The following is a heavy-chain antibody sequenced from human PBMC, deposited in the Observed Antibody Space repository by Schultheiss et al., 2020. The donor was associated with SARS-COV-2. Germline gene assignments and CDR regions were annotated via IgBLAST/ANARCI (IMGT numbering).Heavy chain of an antibody. CDR2: ISYDGSNK. J-gene: IGHJ5*02. CDR3: AKVGPRYCSGGSCYSGWFDP. CDR1: GFTFSSYA. V-gene: IGHV3-30*04. Sequence: GGSLRLSCAASGFTFSSYAMHWVRQAPGKGLEWVAVISYDGSNKYYADSVKGRFTISRDNSKNTLYLQMNSLRAEDTAVYYCAKVGPRYCSGGSCYSGWFDPWGQGTLVTVSS. D-gene: IGHD2-15*01.